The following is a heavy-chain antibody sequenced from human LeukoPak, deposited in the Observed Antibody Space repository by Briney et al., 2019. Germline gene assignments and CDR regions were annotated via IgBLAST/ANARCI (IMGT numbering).Heavy chain of an antibody. CDR2: ISSSSSTI. CDR3: ARDKNYDILTGYYTGIDYFDY. J-gene: IGHJ4*02. CDR1: GFTFSSYS. Sequence: PGGSLRLSCAASGFTFSSYSMNWVRQAPGKGLEWVSYISSSSSTIYYADSVKGRFTISRDNAKNSLYLQMNSLRAEDTAVYYCARDKNYDILTGYYTGIDYFDYWGQGTLVTVSS. D-gene: IGHD3-9*01. V-gene: IGHV3-48*04.